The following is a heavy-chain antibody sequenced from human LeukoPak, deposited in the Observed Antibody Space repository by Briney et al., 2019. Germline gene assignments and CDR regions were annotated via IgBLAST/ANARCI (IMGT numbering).Heavy chain of an antibody. Sequence: GGSLRLSCAASGFTFSSYAMTWVRQAPGKGLEWVSSISNSGGSTYYADSVKGRFTISRDNAKNSLYLQMNSLRAEDTAVYYCARDGDYGGHFGALDYWGQGTLVTVSS. CDR1: GFTFSSYA. V-gene: IGHV3-23*01. J-gene: IGHJ4*02. CDR3: ARDGDYGGHFGALDY. D-gene: IGHD4-23*01. CDR2: ISNSGGST.